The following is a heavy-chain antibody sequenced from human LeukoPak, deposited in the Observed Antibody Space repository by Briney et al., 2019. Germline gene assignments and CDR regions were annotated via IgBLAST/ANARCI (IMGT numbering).Heavy chain of an antibody. CDR2: ISTKSGDP. CDR3: ARANQLLFMGDAFDI. J-gene: IGHJ3*02. V-gene: IGHV7-4-1*02. D-gene: IGHD2-2*01. CDR1: GYTFTSYT. Sequence: ASVKVSCKASGYTFTSYTLNWVRQAPGQGLEWMGWISTKSGDPTYAPGVTGRFVFSLDTSVSTAYLQISSLKAEDTAVYYCARANQLLFMGDAFDIWGQGTMVTVSS.